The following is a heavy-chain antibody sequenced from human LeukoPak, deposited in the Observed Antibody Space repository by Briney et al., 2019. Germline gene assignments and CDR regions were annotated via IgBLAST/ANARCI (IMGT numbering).Heavy chain of an antibody. CDR1: GYTFTSYA. D-gene: IGHD5-18*01. CDR2: INAGNGNT. V-gene: IGHV1-3*01. CDR3: ARESPERSGYSYTH. Sequence: EASAKVSCKTSGYTFTSYAIHWVRQAPGQRLEWMGWINAGNGNTQYSQKFQGRVTITRDTSASTAYMELSSLRSEDTAVYYCARESPERSGYSYTHWGQGILVTVSS. J-gene: IGHJ4*02.